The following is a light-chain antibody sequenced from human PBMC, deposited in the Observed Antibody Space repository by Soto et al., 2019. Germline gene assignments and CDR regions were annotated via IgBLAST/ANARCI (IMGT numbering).Light chain of an antibody. J-gene: IGKJ2*01. Sequence: EIVMTQSPATLSVSPGERATLSCRASQSVSSNLAWYQQKPGQAPRLLIYGASTRATGIPARFSGSGSGTEFTLTISSLQSEDFAVYYCQQYNNWPRTLGQGTMLEIK. V-gene: IGKV3-15*01. CDR3: QQYNNWPRT. CDR2: GAS. CDR1: QSVSSN.